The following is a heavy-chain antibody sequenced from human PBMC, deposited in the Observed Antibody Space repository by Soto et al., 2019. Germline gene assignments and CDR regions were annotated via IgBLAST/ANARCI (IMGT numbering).Heavy chain of an antibody. CDR2: IVPSLDTT. J-gene: IGHJ6*02. Sequence: QVHLVQSGTEVKKPGSSVKVSCKASGGTFSSSGFSWVRQARGQGLEWMGMIVPSLDTTNYAQKFQARVTITADEVTSTAYMELRSLRSEDTAVYYCARWPQPRYTADPYAVDVSGQGTRVIVSS. V-gene: IGHV1-69*11. CDR1: GGTFSSSG. CDR3: ARWPQPRYTADPYAVDV. D-gene: IGHD3-16*02.